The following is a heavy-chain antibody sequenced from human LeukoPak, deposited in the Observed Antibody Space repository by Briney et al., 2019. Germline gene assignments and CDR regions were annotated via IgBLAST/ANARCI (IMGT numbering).Heavy chain of an antibody. Sequence: GGSLRLSCAASGFTVSSNYMSWVRQAPGKGLEWVSVIYSGGSTYYADSVKGRFTISRDNSKNTLYLQMNSLTTEDTAVYYCASQPSDNDEYFQDWGQGTLVTVSS. CDR2: IYSGGST. J-gene: IGHJ1*01. V-gene: IGHV3-66*02. CDR3: ASQPSDNDEYFQD. D-gene: IGHD1-1*01. CDR1: GFTVSSNY.